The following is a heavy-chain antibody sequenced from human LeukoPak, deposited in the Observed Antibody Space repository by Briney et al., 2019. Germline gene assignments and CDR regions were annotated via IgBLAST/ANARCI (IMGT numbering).Heavy chain of an antibody. Sequence: PGGSLRLSCAASGFTFSSYAMSWVRQAPGKRLEWVSAISGSGGSTYYADSVKGRFTISRDNSKNTLYLQMNSLRAEDTAVYYCANRGSLGLGYWGQGTLVTVSS. CDR1: GFTFSSYA. CDR2: ISGSGGST. CDR3: ANRGSLGLGY. D-gene: IGHD1-26*01. J-gene: IGHJ4*02. V-gene: IGHV3-23*01.